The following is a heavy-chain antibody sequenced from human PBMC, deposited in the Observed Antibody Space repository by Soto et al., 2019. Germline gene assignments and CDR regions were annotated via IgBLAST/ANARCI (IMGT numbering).Heavy chain of an antibody. V-gene: IGHV4-59*08. Sequence: ASETLSLTYTVSGGSISGHYGSWIRQPPGKGLEWIGFLYYTGSTNHNPSLKSRVTISVDTSKNQFSLRLNSVTAADTAVYYCARHVESDYDSAFDIWGQGTMVTVSS. CDR3: ARHVESDYDSAFDI. J-gene: IGHJ3*02. CDR1: GGSISGHY. CDR2: LYYTGST. D-gene: IGHD5-12*01.